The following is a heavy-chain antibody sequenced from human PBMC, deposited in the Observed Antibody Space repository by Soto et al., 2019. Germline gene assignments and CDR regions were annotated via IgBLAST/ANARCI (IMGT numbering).Heavy chain of an antibody. J-gene: IGHJ4*02. CDR2: IHHSGST. CDR3: ARVAVAGTRFDY. V-gene: IGHV4-31*03. CDR1: GGSISSGGYY. Sequence: SETLSLTCNVSGGSISSGGYYWTWIRQHPGKGLEWIGNIHHSGSTYYNPSLKSRVTISVDKSKNQFSLKLSSVTAADTAVYYCARVAVAGTRFDYWGLGTLVTVSS. D-gene: IGHD6-19*01.